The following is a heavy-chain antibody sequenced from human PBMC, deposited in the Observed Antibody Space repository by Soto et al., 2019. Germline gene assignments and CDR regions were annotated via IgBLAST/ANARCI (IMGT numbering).Heavy chain of an antibody. Sequence: GGSLRLSCAASGFTFDDYAMHWVRQAPGKGLEWVSGISWNSGSIGYADSVKGRFTISRDNAKNSLYLQMNSLRAEDTALYYCAKDISSSWYFLSWFDPWGQGTLVTVSS. CDR1: GFTFDDYA. J-gene: IGHJ5*02. D-gene: IGHD6-13*01. CDR2: ISWNSGSI. V-gene: IGHV3-9*01. CDR3: AKDISSSWYFLSWFDP.